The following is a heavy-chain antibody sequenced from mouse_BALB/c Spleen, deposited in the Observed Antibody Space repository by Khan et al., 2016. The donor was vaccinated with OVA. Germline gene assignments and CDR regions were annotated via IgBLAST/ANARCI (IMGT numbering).Heavy chain of an antibody. CDR1: GFTFSTYG. Sequence: EVRLVESGGDLVEPGGSLKLSCAASGFTFSTYGMSWVRQTPDKRLEWVATISTGGHYTYYPDSVRGRFTISRDNAKNTLYLQMTSLKSADTAMFYCARLAYYYDSEGFAYWGQGTLVTVSA. D-gene: IGHD1-1*01. CDR2: ISTGGHYT. J-gene: IGHJ3*01. CDR3: ARLAYYYDSEGFAY. V-gene: IGHV5-6*01.